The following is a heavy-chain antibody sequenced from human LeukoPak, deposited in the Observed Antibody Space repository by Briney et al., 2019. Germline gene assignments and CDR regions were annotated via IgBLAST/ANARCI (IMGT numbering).Heavy chain of an antibody. V-gene: IGHV1-24*01. CDR3: ATGGSGSYHNWFDP. CDR1: GYTLTELS. Sequence: GASVKVSCKVSGYTLTELSMHWVRQAPGKGLEWMGGFDPEDGETIYAQKFQGRVTMTEDTSTDTAYMELSSLRSEDTAVYYCATGGSGSYHNWFDPWGQGTLDTVSS. CDR2: FDPEDGET. J-gene: IGHJ5*02. D-gene: IGHD1-26*01.